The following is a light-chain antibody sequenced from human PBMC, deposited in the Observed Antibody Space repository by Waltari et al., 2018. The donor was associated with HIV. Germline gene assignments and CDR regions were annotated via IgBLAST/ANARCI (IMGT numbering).Light chain of an antibody. CDR1: NGDIGTYDL. J-gene: IGLJ1*01. Sequence: QSALTQPASVSGSPGQSVTISCNGTNGDIGTYDLVSWYQQHPGKAPKVIIFEVTKQPSRIPPRFSGCKSGNTASLTIAGLQADDEAEYYCCSYGGDSCVYVFGGGTKVFVL. CDR2: EVT. V-gene: IGLV2-23*02. CDR3: CSYGGDSCVYV.